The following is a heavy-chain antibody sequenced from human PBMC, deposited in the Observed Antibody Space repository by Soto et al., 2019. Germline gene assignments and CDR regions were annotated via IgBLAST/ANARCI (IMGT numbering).Heavy chain of an antibody. CDR2: ISYNGNT. D-gene: IGHD1-1*01. CDR3: ARTIGDWNHLDH. CDR1: GGSIYRYY. J-gene: IGHJ4*02. Sequence: SETLSLTCTASGGSIYRYYWTWIRQPPGKGLEWIGYISYNGNTNYNPSLKSRLTISVDTPKNQFSLKLTSVTAADTAVYYCARTIGDWNHLDHWGQGALVTVSS. V-gene: IGHV4-59*12.